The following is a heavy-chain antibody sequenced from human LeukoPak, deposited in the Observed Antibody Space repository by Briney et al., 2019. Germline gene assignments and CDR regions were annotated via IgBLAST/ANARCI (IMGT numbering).Heavy chain of an antibody. CDR2: LRYDGSKK. Sequence: AGGSLRLSCAASGFTFSSYGMHWVRQAPGKGLEWVAFLRYDGSKKFYADSVKGRFTISRDNSKNTLYLQMNSLRVEDTAVYYCAKSCSSTHLVGYYYHMDVWGKGTTVTISS. CDR3: AKSCSSTHLVGYYYHMDV. V-gene: IGHV3-30*02. J-gene: IGHJ6*03. CDR1: GFTFSSYG. D-gene: IGHD6-6*01.